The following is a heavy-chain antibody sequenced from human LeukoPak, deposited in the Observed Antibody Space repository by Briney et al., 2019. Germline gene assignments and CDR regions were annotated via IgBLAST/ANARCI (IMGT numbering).Heavy chain of an antibody. V-gene: IGHV4-59*11. Sequence: SEALSLTCTVSGASIITHYWSWIRQPPEKGPEWIGDFYFSGSTNYNPSLKSRATISGDTSKNQFSLNLRSVTAADAAVYYCARAGALATAHLDLDHWGRGTLVTVSS. CDR1: GASIITHY. CDR3: ARAGALATAHLDLDH. J-gene: IGHJ4*02. D-gene: IGHD6-13*01. CDR2: FYFSGST.